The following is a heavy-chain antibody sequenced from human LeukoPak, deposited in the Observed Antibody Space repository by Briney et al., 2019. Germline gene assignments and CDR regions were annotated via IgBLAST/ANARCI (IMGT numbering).Heavy chain of an antibody. CDR3: ARGGPYDILTGYYPYYFDY. CDR2: ISYDGSNK. CDR1: GFTFSSYA. Sequence: PGGSLRLSCAASGFTFSSYAMHWVRQAPGKGLEWVAVISYDGSNKYYADSVKGRFTISRDNSKNTLYLQMNSLRAEDTAVYYCARGGPYDILTGYYPYYFDYWGQGTLVTVSS. D-gene: IGHD3-9*01. J-gene: IGHJ4*02. V-gene: IGHV3-30-3*01.